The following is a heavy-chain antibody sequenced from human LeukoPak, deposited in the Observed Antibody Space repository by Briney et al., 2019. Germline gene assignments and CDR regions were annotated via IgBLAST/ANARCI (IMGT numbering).Heavy chain of an antibody. CDR1: GDSVSSNSAA. V-gene: IGHV6-1*01. J-gene: IGHJ4*02. Sequence: SQTLSLTCAISGDSVSSNSAAWIWIRQSPSRGLEWLGRTYYRSKWYTEYAVSVKSRITINPDTSKNQFSLQRSSVNPEDTAVYYCARLGSGSNYWGQGTLVTVSS. CDR3: ARLGSGSNY. CDR2: TYYRSKWYT. D-gene: IGHD3-10*01.